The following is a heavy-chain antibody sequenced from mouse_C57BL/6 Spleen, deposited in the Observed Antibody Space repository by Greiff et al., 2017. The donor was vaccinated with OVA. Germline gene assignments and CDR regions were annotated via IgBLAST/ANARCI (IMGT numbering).Heavy chain of an antibody. J-gene: IGHJ4*01. V-gene: IGHV3-1*01. CDR3: ARAIRRYYAMDY. CDR1: GYSITSGYD. D-gene: IGHD2-12*01. Sequence: EVKLQESGPGMVKPSQSLSLTCTVTGYSITSGYDWHWIRHFPGNKLEWMGYISYSGSTNYNPSLKSRISITHDTSKNHFFLKLNSVTTEDTATYYCARAIRRYYAMDYWGQGTSVTVSS. CDR2: ISYSGST.